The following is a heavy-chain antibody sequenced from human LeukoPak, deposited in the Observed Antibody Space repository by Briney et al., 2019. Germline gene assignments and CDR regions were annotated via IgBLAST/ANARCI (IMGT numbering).Heavy chain of an antibody. V-gene: IGHV4-59*01. CDR1: GGSISNYY. D-gene: IGHD1-26*01. CDR2: IHYSGGT. CDR3: SRESGAFSPFGY. Sequence: SETLSLTCTVSGGSISNYYWGWIRQPPGKGLEWIGYIHYSGGTNSNPSLKSRVTISVHTSQDQFSLKLTSVTAADTAVYYCSRESGAFSPFGYWGQGTMVTVSS. J-gene: IGHJ4*02.